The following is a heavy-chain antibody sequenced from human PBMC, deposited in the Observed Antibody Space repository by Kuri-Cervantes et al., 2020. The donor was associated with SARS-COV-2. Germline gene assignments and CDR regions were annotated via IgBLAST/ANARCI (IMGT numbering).Heavy chain of an antibody. CDR1: GFTFNTYW. J-gene: IGHJ6*02. CDR3: AREEVVPAAVRGYFYRYGMGV. CDR2: IKQDGSEK. Sequence: GESLKIFCAASGFTFNTYWMTWVRQAPGKGLESVANIKQDGSEKYYVDSVKGRFTISRDNAKNSLYLQMNSLRAEDTAVYYCAREEVVPAAVRGYFYRYGMGVWGQGTTVTVSS. V-gene: IGHV3-7*04. D-gene: IGHD2-2*01.